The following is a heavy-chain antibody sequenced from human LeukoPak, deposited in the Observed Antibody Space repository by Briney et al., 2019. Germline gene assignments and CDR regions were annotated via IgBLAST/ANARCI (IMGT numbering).Heavy chain of an antibody. J-gene: IGHJ6*02. Sequence: GGSLRLSCAASGFTFSSYAMHWVRQAPGKGLEWVAVISYDGSNKYYADSVKGRFTISRDNSKNTLYLQMNSLRAEDTAVYYCARVYSTGGYNYYGMDVWGQGTTVTVSS. CDR3: ARVYSTGGYNYYGMDV. V-gene: IGHV3-30-3*01. CDR1: GFTFSSYA. D-gene: IGHD6-25*01. CDR2: ISYDGSNK.